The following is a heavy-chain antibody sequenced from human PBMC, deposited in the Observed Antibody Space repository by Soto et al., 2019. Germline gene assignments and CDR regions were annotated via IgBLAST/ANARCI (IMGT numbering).Heavy chain of an antibody. V-gene: IGHV3-74*01. D-gene: IGHD1-26*01. J-gene: IGHJ4*02. CDR3: VRDDFGLGLDY. CDR2: TDSDGSFT. Sequence: GFGSHCVLRTPGQGLVWVSHTDSDGSFTTYADSVKGRFTISRDNAKSTLFLQMNSLRAEDTAVYYCVRDDFGLGLDYWGLGTLVTVSS. CDR1: GFG.